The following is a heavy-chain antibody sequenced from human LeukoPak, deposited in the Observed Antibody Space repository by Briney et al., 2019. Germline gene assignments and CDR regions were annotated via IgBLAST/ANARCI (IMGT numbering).Heavy chain of an antibody. CDR2: IYYSGST. CDR3: ARVRGYYASGSLYFDY. D-gene: IGHD3-10*01. V-gene: IGHV4-59*01. CDR1: NGSISSYY. Sequence: PSETLSLTCTVSNGSISSYYWSWIRQPPGKGLEWIGFIYYSGSTNYNPSLKSRVTISLDTSKYQFSLKLSSVTAADTAVYYCARVRGYYASGSLYFDYWGQGTLVTVSS. J-gene: IGHJ4*02.